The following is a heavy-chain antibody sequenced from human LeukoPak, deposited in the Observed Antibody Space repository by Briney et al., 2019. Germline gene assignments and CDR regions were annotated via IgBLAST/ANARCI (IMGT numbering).Heavy chain of an antibody. D-gene: IGHD4/OR15-4a*01. Sequence: PGGSLRLSCAASGFTFSSYAMNWVRQAPGKGLEWVSAISGSGGSTNYADSVKGRFTISRDNSKNTLYLQMNSLRTEDTAVYYCARDLYDYGSYWGQGTLVTVSS. CDR1: GFTFSSYA. CDR2: ISGSGGST. J-gene: IGHJ4*02. V-gene: IGHV3-23*01. CDR3: ARDLYDYGSY.